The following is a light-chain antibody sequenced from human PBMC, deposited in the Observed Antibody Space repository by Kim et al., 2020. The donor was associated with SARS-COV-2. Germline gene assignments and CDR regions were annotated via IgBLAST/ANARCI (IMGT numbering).Light chain of an antibody. CDR3: QQYYNTPCT. CDR1: QSLFYTYNDNNY. J-gene: IGKJ2*02. V-gene: IGKV4-1*01. CDR2: WAS. Sequence: DIVMTQSPDSLAVSLGERATINCKSSQSLFYTYNDNNYLAWYQQKPGQPPKLLIYWASSREFGVPERFSGSGSGTDFTLTISSLQAEDVAVYYCQQYYNTPCTFGQGTKLEIK.